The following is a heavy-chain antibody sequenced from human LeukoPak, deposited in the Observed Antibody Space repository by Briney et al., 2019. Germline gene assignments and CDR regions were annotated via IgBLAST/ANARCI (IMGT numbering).Heavy chain of an antibody. CDR3: ARGWDTGYGYCGMDV. Sequence: SETLSLTCTVSGGSISGYYLSWIRQSPEKGLEWIGYIYDSGTTNYNPSLKCRVLMSVDTSKTQVSLKVKSVTAADTAVYYCARGWDTGYGYCGMDVWGQGTTVTVSS. J-gene: IGHJ6*02. CDR1: GGSISGYY. CDR2: IYDSGTT. V-gene: IGHV4-59*01. D-gene: IGHD5-18*01.